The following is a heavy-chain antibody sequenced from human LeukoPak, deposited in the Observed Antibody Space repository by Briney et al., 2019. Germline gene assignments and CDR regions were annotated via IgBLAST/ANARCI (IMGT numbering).Heavy chain of an antibody. Sequence: ASVKVSCKSSGYTFTSYYMHWERHAPGQGLGRVGWINPNSGGTKYAQKIQGRVTRTRDTSISTAFMDQSRLRSDATADYSCARGVYSSYYMDVWGRETTVTVSS. CDR2: INPNSGGT. J-gene: IGHJ6*03. CDR1: GYTFTSYY. CDR3: ARGVYSSYYMDV. V-gene: IGHV1-2*02. D-gene: IGHD5-18*01.